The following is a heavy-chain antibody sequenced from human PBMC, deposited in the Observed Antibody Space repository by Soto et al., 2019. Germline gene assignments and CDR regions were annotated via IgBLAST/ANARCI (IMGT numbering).Heavy chain of an antibody. CDR3: ARLPRRGYYDSSGYYLNYFDY. CDR2: ISSSSSYT. V-gene: IGHV3-11*06. J-gene: IGHJ4*02. Sequence: QVQLVESGGGLVKPGGSLRLSCAASGFTFSDYYMSWIRQAPGKGLEWVSYISSSSSYTNYADSVKGRFTISRDNAKNSMYLQMNSLRAEDPAVYYCARLPRRGYYDSSGYYLNYFDYWGQGTLVTVSS. D-gene: IGHD3-22*01. CDR1: GFTFSDYY.